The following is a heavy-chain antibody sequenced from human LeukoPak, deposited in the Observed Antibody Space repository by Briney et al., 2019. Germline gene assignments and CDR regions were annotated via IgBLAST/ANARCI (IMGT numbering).Heavy chain of an antibody. CDR3: ARVGGYCSGESCFDY. CDR2: MNPNSGGT. V-gene: IGHV1-2*02. CDR1: GYTFTSYD. D-gene: IGHD2-15*01. J-gene: IGHJ4*02. Sequence: ASVKVSCKASGYTFTSYDINWVRQATGQGLEWMGWMNPNSGGTNYAQKFQGRVTMTRDTSISTAYMELSSLRSDDTAVYFCARVGGYCSGESCFDYWGQGTLVTVSS.